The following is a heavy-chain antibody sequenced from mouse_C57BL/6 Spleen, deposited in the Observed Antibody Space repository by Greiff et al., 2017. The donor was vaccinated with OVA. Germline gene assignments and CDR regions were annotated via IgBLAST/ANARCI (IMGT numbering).Heavy chain of an antibody. J-gene: IGHJ2*01. CDR2: IYPGDGDT. CDR1: GYAFSSSW. Sequence: QVQLQQSGPELVKPGASVKISCKASGYAFSSSWMNWVKQRPGKGLEWIGRIYPGDGDTNYNGKFKGKATLTADKSSSTAYMQLSSLTSEDAAVYFCALCYSNYGGVGYWGQGTTLTVS. D-gene: IGHD2-5*01. CDR3: ALCYSNYGGVGY. V-gene: IGHV1-82*01.